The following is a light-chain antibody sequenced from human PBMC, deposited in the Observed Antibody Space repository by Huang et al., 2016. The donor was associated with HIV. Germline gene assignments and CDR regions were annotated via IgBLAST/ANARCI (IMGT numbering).Light chain of an antibody. CDR3: QQYLSSPLT. CDR1: QNITNNF. V-gene: IGKV3-20*01. CDR2: GAS. J-gene: IGKJ4*01. Sequence: DIVLTQSPGTLSLSPRERAALSCRASQNITNNFLAWYQQRSGQTPRLLIYGASSRAMCIPDRFSGSGSGTDFTLIISRLEPQDSAVYYCQQYLSSPLTFGGGTNVEIK.